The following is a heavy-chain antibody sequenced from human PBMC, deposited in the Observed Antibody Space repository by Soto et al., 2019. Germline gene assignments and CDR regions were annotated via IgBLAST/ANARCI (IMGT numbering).Heavy chain of an antibody. V-gene: IGHV5-51*01. CDR1: GYSFTSYW. Sequence: PGESLKISCKGSGYSFTSYWIGWVRQMPGKGLEWMGIIYPGDSDTRYSPSFQGQVTISADKSISTAYLQWSSLKASDTAMYYCARHWPGVARDPYYYYYMDVWGKGTTVTVSS. CDR3: ARHWPGVARDPYYYYYMDV. J-gene: IGHJ6*03. CDR2: IYPGDSDT. D-gene: IGHD2-15*01.